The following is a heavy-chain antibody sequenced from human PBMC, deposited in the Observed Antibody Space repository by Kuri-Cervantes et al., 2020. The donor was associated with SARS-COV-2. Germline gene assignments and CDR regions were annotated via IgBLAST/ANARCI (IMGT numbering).Heavy chain of an antibody. V-gene: IGHV4-34*01. CDR3: ARRAYCSSTSCSYNWFDP. J-gene: IGHJ5*02. D-gene: IGHD2-2*01. Sequence: GSLRLSCTVSGGSISSYYWSWIRQSPGKGLEWIGEINHSGSTNYNPSLKSRVTISVDTSKNQFSLKLSSVTAADTAVYYCARRAYCSSTSCSYNWFDPWGQGTLVTVSS. CDR2: INHSGST. CDR1: GGSISSYY.